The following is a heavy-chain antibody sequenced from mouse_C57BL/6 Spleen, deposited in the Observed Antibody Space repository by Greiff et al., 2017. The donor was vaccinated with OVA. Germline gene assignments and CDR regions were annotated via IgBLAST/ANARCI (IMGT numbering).Heavy chain of an antibody. CDR1: GYAFSSSW. V-gene: IGHV1-82*01. CDR2: IYPGDGDT. J-gene: IGHJ3*01. CDR3: ARDYYDYDEGAWFAY. Sequence: QVQLKQSGPELVKPGASVKISCKASGYAFSSSWMNWVKQRPGKGLEWIGRIYPGDGDTNYNGKFKGKATLTADKSSSTAYMQLSSLTSEDSAVYFCARDYYDYDEGAWFAYWGQGTLVTVSA. D-gene: IGHD2-4*01.